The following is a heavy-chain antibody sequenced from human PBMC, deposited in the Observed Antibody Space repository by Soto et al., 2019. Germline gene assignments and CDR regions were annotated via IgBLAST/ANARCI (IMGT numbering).Heavy chain of an antibody. CDR1: GFTFNNYA. V-gene: IGHV3-23*01. Sequence: EVQLLESGGGLVQPGGSLRLSCAASGFTFNNYAMTWVRQAPGKGLEWVSAISGGGDTTSYADSVKGRFTVSRDGSKNTLYLQMSSLRAEDTALYYCAEGRGGSGSLTHRVDFWGQGTLVTVSS. CDR2: ISGGGDTT. CDR3: AEGRGGSGSLTHRVDF. D-gene: IGHD3-10*01. J-gene: IGHJ4*02.